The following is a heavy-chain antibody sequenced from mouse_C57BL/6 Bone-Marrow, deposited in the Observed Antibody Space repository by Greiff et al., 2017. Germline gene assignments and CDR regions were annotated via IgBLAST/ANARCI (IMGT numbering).Heavy chain of an antibody. CDR3: ASGGYYGNSLYAMVY. Sequence: QVQLQQSGAELVKPGASVKISCKASGYAFSSYWMNWVKQRPGKGLEWIGQIYPGDGDTNYNGKFKGKATLTADKSSSTAYMQLSSLTSEDSAVYFCASGGYYGNSLYAMVYWGQGTSVTVSS. D-gene: IGHD2-1*01. CDR1: GYAFSSYW. CDR2: IYPGDGDT. V-gene: IGHV1-80*01. J-gene: IGHJ4*01.